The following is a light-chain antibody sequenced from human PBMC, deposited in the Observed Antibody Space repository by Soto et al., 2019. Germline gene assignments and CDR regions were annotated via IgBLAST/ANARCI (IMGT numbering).Light chain of an antibody. J-gene: IGLJ1*01. CDR2: LNSDGSH. V-gene: IGLV4-69*01. CDR1: SGHSSYA. Sequence: QLVLTQSPSASASLGASVKLTCTLSSGHSSYAIAWHQQRPEKGPRYLMKLNSDGSHNKGDGIPDRFSGSSSGAERYLTISSLQSEDEADYDCQTWGTGIPYVFGTGTKLTVL. CDR3: QTWGTGIPYV.